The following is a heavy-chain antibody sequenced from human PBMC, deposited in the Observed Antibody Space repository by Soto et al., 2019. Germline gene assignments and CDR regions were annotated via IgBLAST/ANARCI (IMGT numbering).Heavy chain of an antibody. CDR2: INHSGST. Sequence: SETLSLTCAVYGGSFSGYYWSWIRQPPGKGLEWNGEINHSGSTNYNPSLKSRVTISVDTSKNQFSLKLSSVTAADTAVYYCARGSNTIFGVVIPPHGMDVWGQGTMVTVSS. V-gene: IGHV4-34*01. J-gene: IGHJ6*02. D-gene: IGHD3-3*01. CDR1: GGSFSGYY. CDR3: ARGSNTIFGVVIPPHGMDV.